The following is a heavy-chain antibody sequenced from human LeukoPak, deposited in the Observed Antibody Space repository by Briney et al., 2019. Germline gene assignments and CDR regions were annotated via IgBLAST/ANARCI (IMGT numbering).Heavy chain of an antibody. J-gene: IGHJ4*02. CDR2: IIPIFGTA. CDR3: ARGLPEYSSGWYYFDY. Sequence: ASVKVSCKASGGTFSSYAISWVRQASGQGLEWMGGIIPIFGTANYAQKFQGRVTITTDESTSTAYMELSSLRSEDTAVYYCARGLPEYSSGWYYFDYWGQGTLVTVSS. D-gene: IGHD6-19*01. V-gene: IGHV1-69*05. CDR1: GGTFSSYA.